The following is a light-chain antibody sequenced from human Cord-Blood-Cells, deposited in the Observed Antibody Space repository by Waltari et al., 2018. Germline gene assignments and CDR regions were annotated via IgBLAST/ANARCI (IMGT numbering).Light chain of an antibody. CDR1: QSISSY. V-gene: IGKV1-39*01. J-gene: IGKJ4*01. CDR3: QQSYSTPLT. Sequence: DIQITQSPYSLSASVGDRVTITCRASQSISSYLNWYQQKPGKAPKLLIDAASSLQSGVPAMFSGSGSGADLTLTISSLQPEDFATYYCQQSYSTPLTFGGGTKVEIK. CDR2: AAS.